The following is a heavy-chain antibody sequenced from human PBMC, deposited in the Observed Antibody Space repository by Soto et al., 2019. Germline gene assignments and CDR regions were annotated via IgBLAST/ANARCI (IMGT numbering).Heavy chain of an antibody. CDR2: TYYRSIWQT. J-gene: IGHJ5*02. Sequence: QVQLQQSGPGLVKPSQTLSLTCARSGDSVSSNEAVWNWIRQSPSRGLEWLGRTYYRSIWQTEYAVSVKGRMTINTDASKNQFSLQLNSVTREDTAMYYCARLVGNSWLDHWGQGTLVTVSA. CDR3: ARLVGNSWLDH. CDR1: GDSVSSNEAV. D-gene: IGHD6-6*01. V-gene: IGHV6-1*01.